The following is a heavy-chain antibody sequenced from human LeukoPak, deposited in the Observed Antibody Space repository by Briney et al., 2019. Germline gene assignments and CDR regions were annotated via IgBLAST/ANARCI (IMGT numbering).Heavy chain of an antibody. CDR1: GYTFTGYY. D-gene: IGHD3-22*01. J-gene: IGHJ4*02. CDR3: ARDRVYYDSSGYFDY. Sequence: ASVKVSFKASGYTFTGYYMHWVRQAPGQGLEWMGWINPNSGGTNYAQKFQGRVTMTRDTSISTAYMELSRLRSDDTAVYYCARDRVYYDSSGYFDYWGQGTLVTVSA. V-gene: IGHV1-2*02. CDR2: INPNSGGT.